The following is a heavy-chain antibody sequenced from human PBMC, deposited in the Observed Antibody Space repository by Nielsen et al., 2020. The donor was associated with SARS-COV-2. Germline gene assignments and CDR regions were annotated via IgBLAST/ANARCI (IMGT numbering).Heavy chain of an antibody. Sequence: SGPTLVKPTQTLTLTCTFSGFPLSTSGMCVSWIRQPPGKALEWLARIDWDDDKYYSTSLKTRLTISKDTSKNQVVLTMTNMDPVDTATYYCARQKMYSSSSDLWGRGTLVTVSS. CDR2: IDWDDDK. CDR3: ARQKMYSSSSDL. CDR1: GFPLSTSGMC. D-gene: IGHD6-6*01. J-gene: IGHJ2*01. V-gene: IGHV2-70*11.